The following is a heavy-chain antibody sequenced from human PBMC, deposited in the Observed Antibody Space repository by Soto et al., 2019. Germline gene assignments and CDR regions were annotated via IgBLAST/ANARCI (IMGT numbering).Heavy chain of an antibody. V-gene: IGHV3-30*18. CDR1: GFTFSSYG. Sequence: QVQLVESGGGVVQPGRSLRLSCAASGFTFSSYGMHWVRQAPGKGLEWVAVISYDGSNKYYADSVKGRFTISRDNSNNTLYLQMNSLRAEDTAVYYCAKIAAAGPLDFDYWGQGTLVTVSS. D-gene: IGHD6-13*01. CDR3: AKIAAAGPLDFDY. J-gene: IGHJ4*02. CDR2: ISYDGSNK.